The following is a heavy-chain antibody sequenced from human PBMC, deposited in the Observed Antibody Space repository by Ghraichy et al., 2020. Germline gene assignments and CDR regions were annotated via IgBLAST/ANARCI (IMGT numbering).Heavy chain of an antibody. J-gene: IGHJ3*02. CDR2: LSGSGGST. CDR1: GFTFSSYA. CDR3: AKESGTYAVAAFDI. Sequence: GSLRLSCAVSGFTFSSYAMTWVRQAPGKGLEWVSGLSGSGGSTYHADSVKGRFTISRDNSKNTLYLQMNSLRAEDTAVYYCAKESGTYAVAAFDIWGQGTLVTVSS. D-gene: IGHD1-26*01. V-gene: IGHV3-23*01.